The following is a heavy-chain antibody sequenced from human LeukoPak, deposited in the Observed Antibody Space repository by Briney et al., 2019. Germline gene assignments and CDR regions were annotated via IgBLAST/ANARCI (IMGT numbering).Heavy chain of an antibody. Sequence: PSETLSLTCTVSGGSISSYYWSWIRQPPGKGLEWIGYIYYSGSTNYNPSLKSRVTISVDTSENQFSLNLSSVTAADTAVYYCARESLTWLQSRTSWFDPWGQGTLVTVSS. D-gene: IGHD5-24*01. CDR2: IYYSGST. J-gene: IGHJ5*02. CDR1: GGSISSYY. CDR3: ARESLTWLQSRTSWFDP. V-gene: IGHV4-59*12.